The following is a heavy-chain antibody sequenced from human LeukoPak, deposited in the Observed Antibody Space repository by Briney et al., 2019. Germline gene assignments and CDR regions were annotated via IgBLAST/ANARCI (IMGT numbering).Heavy chain of an antibody. CDR3: ANSIAAARGYYFDY. CDR2: ISGSGANT. CDR1: GFTFTSYA. V-gene: IGHV3-23*01. D-gene: IGHD6-13*01. Sequence: PGGSLRLSCAASGFTFTSYAMRWVRQAPGKGLEWVSEISGSGANTYYADSVKGRFTISRDNSKNTLYLQMTSLTAEDTAIYYCANSIAAARGYYFDYWGQGTLVTVSS. J-gene: IGHJ4*02.